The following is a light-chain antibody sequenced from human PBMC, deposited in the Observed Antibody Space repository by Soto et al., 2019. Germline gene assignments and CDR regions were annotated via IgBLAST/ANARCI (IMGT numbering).Light chain of an antibody. Sequence: EIVLTHSPATLSLCPWEIATLSCRASQSVGSYLAWYQQKPGQAPRLLIYDASNRATGIPARFSGSGSGTDFTLTISSLEPEDFATYYCQQSYSTLWTFGQGTKWIS. J-gene: IGKJ1*01. CDR1: QSVGSY. CDR2: DAS. V-gene: IGKV3-11*01. CDR3: QQSYSTLWT.